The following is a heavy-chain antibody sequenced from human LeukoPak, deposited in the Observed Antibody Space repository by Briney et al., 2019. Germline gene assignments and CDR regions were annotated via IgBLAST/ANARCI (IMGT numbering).Heavy chain of an antibody. V-gene: IGHV1-18*01. J-gene: IGHJ4*02. CDR2: ISAYNGNT. Sequence: ASVKVSCKASGYTFTSYGISWVRQAPGQGLEWMGWISAYNGNTNYAQKLQGRVTMTTDTSTSTAYMELRSLRSDDTAVYYCARYYYDSSGYYHRDYFDYWGQGTLVTVSS. CDR3: ARYYYDSSGYYHRDYFDY. D-gene: IGHD3-22*01. CDR1: GYTFTSYG.